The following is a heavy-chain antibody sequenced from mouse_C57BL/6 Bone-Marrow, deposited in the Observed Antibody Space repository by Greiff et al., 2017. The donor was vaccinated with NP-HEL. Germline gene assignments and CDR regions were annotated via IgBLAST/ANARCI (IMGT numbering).Heavy chain of an antibody. J-gene: IGHJ4*01. D-gene: IGHD1-1*01. CDR2: INPYNGGT. CDR3: AKPITTVVSYYAMDY. CDR1: GYTFTDYY. Sequence: VQLKESGPVLVKPGASVKMSCKASGYTFTDYYMNWVKQSHGKSLEWIGVINPYNGGTSYNQKFKGKATLTVDTSSSTAYMELNSLTSEDSAVYYCAKPITTVVSYYAMDYWGQGTSVTVSS. V-gene: IGHV1-19*01.